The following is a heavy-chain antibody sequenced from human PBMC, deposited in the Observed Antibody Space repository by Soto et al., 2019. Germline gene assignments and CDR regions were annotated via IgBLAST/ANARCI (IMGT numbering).Heavy chain of an antibody. CDR1: GYTFTGYY. V-gene: IGHV1-2*04. CDR2: INPNSGGT. Sequence: DSVKVSCKASGYTFTGYYMHWVQQAPGQGLEWMGWINPNSGGTNYAQKYQGWVTMTRDTSISTAYMELSRLRSDDTAVFYCAREVIAEVVNFDYWGQGTLVTVSS. D-gene: IGHD6-13*01. J-gene: IGHJ4*02. CDR3: AREVIAEVVNFDY.